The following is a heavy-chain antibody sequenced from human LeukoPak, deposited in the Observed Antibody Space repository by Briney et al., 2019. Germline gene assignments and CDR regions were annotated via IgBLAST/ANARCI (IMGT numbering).Heavy chain of an antibody. J-gene: IGHJ4*02. CDR1: GFTFSNAC. Sequence: GGSLRLSCAASGFTFSNACMSWVRQAPGKGLEWVGRIKSKTDGGTTDYAAPVKGRFTISRDDSKNTLYLQMNSLKTEDTAVYYCTTDLPGIAAAGGYYFDYWGQGTLVTVSS. D-gene: IGHD6-13*01. CDR3: TTDLPGIAAAGGYYFDY. CDR2: IKSKTDGGTT. V-gene: IGHV3-15*01.